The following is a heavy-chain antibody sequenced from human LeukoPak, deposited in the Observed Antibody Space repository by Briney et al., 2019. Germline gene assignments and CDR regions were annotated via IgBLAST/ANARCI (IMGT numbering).Heavy chain of an antibody. J-gene: IGHJ4*02. CDR2: ISAYNGNT. CDR3: ARGSPPRRNYDSSGYYSYYFDY. Sequence: ASVKVSCKASGYTFTSYGISWVRQAPGQGLEWMGWISAYNGNTNYAQKLQGRVTMTTDTSTSTAYMELRSLRSDDTAVYYCARGSPPRRNYDSSGYYSYYFDYWGQGTLVTVSS. V-gene: IGHV1-18*01. D-gene: IGHD3-22*01. CDR1: GYTFTSYG.